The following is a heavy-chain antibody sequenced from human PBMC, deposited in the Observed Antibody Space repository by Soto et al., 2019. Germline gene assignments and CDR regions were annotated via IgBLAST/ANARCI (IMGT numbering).Heavy chain of an antibody. V-gene: IGHV4-59*01. D-gene: IGHD5-18*01. CDR2: IYDSGST. CDR3: AREHGFSYGLNYFDP. CDR1: GGSISSYY. Sequence: TSETLSLTCTVSGGSISSYYWSWIRQPPGKGLEWIGYIYDSGSTNYNPSLKSRVTMSVDTSKNQFSLNLSSVTAADTAVYYCAREHGFSYGLNYFDPWGQGTLVTV. J-gene: IGHJ5*02.